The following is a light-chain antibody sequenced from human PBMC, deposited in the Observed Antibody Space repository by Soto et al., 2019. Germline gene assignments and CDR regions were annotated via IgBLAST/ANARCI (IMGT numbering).Light chain of an antibody. V-gene: IGKV3-20*01. CDR2: NSS. CDR1: QRVRSNY. Sequence: EIVLTQAPGTRSLAPGERATLSCRASQRVRSNYLAWYQQTPGQAPRLLIYNSSTMSTGIPDRFSGSGSGTHFNLTISRLEPEVFALDDCRQYRDLPHPFRQGTHVEI. J-gene: IGKJ1*01. CDR3: RQYRDLPHP.